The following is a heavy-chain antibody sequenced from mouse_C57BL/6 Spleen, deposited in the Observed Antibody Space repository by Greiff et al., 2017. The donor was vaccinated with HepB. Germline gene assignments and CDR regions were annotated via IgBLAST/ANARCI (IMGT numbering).Heavy chain of an antibody. Sequence: EVKLQESGPGLVKPSQSLSLTCSVTGYSITSGYYWNWIRQFPGNKLEWMGYISYDGSNNYNPSLKNRISITRDTSKNQFFLKLNSVTTEDTATYYCARDRVVTRTPFAYWGQGTLVTVSA. CDR3: ARDRVVTRTPFAY. D-gene: IGHD2-2*01. J-gene: IGHJ3*01. CDR1: GYSITSGYY. V-gene: IGHV3-6*01. CDR2: ISYDGSN.